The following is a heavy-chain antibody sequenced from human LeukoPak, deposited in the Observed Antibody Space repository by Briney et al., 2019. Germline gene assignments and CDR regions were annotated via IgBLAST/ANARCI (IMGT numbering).Heavy chain of an antibody. Sequence: GGSLRLSCAASGFTFSSYSMNWVRQAPGKGLEWVSSIFPSSDEIHYADSVKGRFTISRDNSRSTLSLQMNSLRAEDTAVYYCAKFYSSSWYYFDYWGQGTLVTVSS. CDR1: GFTFSSYS. CDR2: IFPSSDEI. CDR3: AKFYSSSWYYFDY. J-gene: IGHJ4*02. V-gene: IGHV3-21*04. D-gene: IGHD6-13*01.